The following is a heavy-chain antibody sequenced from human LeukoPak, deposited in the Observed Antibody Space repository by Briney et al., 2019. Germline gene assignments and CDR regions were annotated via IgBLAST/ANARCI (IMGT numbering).Heavy chain of an antibody. CDR1: GGSISSSSYY. Sequence: PSETLSLTCTVSGGSISSSSYYWGWIRQPPGKGLEWIGEIYHSGSTNYNPSLKSRVTISVDKSKNQFSLKLSSVTAADTAVYYCAREIVVVPAAGPRRGYQFDYWGQGTLVTVSS. CDR3: AREIVVVPAAGPRRGYQFDY. D-gene: IGHD2-2*01. V-gene: IGHV4-39*07. J-gene: IGHJ4*02. CDR2: IYHSGST.